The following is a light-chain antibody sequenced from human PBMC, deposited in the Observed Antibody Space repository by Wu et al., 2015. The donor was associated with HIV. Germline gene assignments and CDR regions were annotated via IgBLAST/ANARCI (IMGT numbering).Light chain of an antibody. CDR3: QQLNSFPLT. CDR1: QDIATY. Sequence: IQLTQSPSSLSASIGDRVTITCRASQDIATYLAWYQQVPGKAPRVLIYDASTLQTGVSSRFSGSGSGAEFTLSISGLQREDFAVYYCQQLNSFPLTFGHGTRLEIK. V-gene: IGKV1-9*01. CDR2: DAS. J-gene: IGKJ5*01.